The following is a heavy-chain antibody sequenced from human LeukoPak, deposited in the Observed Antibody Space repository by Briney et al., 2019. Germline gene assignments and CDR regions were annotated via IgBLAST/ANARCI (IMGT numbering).Heavy chain of an antibody. CDR2: ISSSSSYI. V-gene: IGHV3-21*01. D-gene: IGHD3-9*01. Sequence: KAGGSLRLSCAASGFTFSSYSMNWVRQAPGKGLEWVSSISSSSSYIYYADSVKGRFTISRDNAKNSLYLQMNSLRAEDTAVYYCARAGILTGYYIDYWGQGTLVTVSS. CDR3: ARAGILTGYYIDY. J-gene: IGHJ4*02. CDR1: GFTFSSYS.